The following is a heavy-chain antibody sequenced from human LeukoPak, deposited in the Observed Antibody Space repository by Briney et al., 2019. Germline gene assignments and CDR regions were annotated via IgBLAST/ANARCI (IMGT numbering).Heavy chain of an antibody. CDR3: ARFAPHSRAAAAGTLYHRGAFDI. D-gene: IGHD6-13*01. CDR1: GGSFSGYY. CDR2: INHSGST. Sequence: SETLSLTCAVYGGSFSGYYWSWIRQPPGKGLEWIGEINHSGSTNYNPSLKSRVTISVDTSKNQFSLKLSSVTAADTAVYYCARFAPHSRAAAAGTLYHRGAFDIWGQGTMVTVSS. J-gene: IGHJ3*02. V-gene: IGHV4-34*01.